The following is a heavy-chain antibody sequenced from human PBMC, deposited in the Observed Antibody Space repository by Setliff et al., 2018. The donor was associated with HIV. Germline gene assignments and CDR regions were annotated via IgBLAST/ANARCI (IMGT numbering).Heavy chain of an antibody. CDR1: GYSFVDFW. J-gene: IGHJ4*02. V-gene: IGHV5-51*01. D-gene: IGHD6-19*01. Sequence: GESLKISCHLSGYSFVDFWIGWVRQMPGKGLEWVGFIYPGDSDSRYSPSFRGQVTISADKSSTTAYLDWARLKAPDTAMYYCVRYKGAGAEYIDHWGQGTLVTVSS. CDR2: IYPGDSDS. CDR3: VRYKGAGAEYIDH.